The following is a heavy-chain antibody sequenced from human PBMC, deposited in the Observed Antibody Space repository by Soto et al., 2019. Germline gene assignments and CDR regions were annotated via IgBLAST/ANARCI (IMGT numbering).Heavy chain of an antibody. J-gene: IGHJ4*02. V-gene: IGHV1-24*01. Sequence: QVQLGQSGAEVKKPGASVKVSCKVSGYTFSELSIHWVRQAPGKGLEWMGGFNPEDAGTIYTQKLQGRVTMTEDTSTDTAYMEPSSLISEDTAMYYCTATPKYCTIGACAEVDYWGQGTLVTVSS. D-gene: IGHD2-8*01. CDR3: TATPKYCTIGACAEVDY. CDR2: FNPEDAGT. CDR1: GYTFSELS.